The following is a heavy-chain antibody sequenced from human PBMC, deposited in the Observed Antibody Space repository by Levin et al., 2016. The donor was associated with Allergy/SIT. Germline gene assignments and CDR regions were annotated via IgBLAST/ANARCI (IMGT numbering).Heavy chain of an antibody. J-gene: IGHJ3*02. CDR3: ASSGSYRAGAFDI. D-gene: IGHD1-26*01. V-gene: IGHV3-11*01. Sequence: WIRQPPGKGLEWFSYITGSGSTIYYTDSVKGRFTISRDNAKNSLYLQMNSLRAEDTAVYYCASSGSYRAGAFDIWGQGTMVTVSS. CDR2: ITGSGSTI.